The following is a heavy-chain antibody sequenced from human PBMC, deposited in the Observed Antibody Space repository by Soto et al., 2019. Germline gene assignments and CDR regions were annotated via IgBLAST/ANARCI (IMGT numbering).Heavy chain of an antibody. V-gene: IGHV1-3*01. Sequence: ASVKVSCKASGYTFTSYAMHWVRQAPGQRLEWMGWINAGNGNTKYSQKFQGRVTITRDTSASTAYMELSSLRSEDTAVYYCARDQEWDYDYFAYGMDVWGQGTTVTVSS. CDR1: GYTFTSYA. J-gene: IGHJ6*02. CDR3: ARDQEWDYDYFAYGMDV. D-gene: IGHD5-12*01. CDR2: INAGNGNT.